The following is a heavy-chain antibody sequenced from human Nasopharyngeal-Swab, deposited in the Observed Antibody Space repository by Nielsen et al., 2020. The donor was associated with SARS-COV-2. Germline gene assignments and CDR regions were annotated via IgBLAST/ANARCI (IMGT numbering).Heavy chain of an antibody. V-gene: IGHV4-38-2*02. CDR3: ARVYYDSSVWSFDY. CDR2: IYHSGST. J-gene: IGHJ4*02. CDR1: GYSISSGYY. Sequence: SETLSLTCTVSGYSISSGYYWGWIRQPPGKGLEWIGSIYHSGSTNYNPSLKSRVTMSVDTSKNQFSLKLSSVTAADTAVYYCARVYYDSSVWSFDYWGQGTLVTVSS. D-gene: IGHD3-22*01.